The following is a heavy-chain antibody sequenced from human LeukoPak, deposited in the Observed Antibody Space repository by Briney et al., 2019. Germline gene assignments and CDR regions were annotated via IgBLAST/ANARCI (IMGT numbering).Heavy chain of an antibody. Sequence: PGRSLRLSCAASGFTFSSYSMNWVRQAPGKGLEWVSSISSSSSYIYYADSVKGRFTISRDNAKNSLYLQMNSLRAEDTAVYYCARDDSSGYYYSPDYWGQGTLVTVSS. CDR1: GFTFSSYS. CDR3: ARDDSSGYYYSPDY. J-gene: IGHJ4*02. V-gene: IGHV3-21*01. CDR2: ISSSSSYI. D-gene: IGHD3-22*01.